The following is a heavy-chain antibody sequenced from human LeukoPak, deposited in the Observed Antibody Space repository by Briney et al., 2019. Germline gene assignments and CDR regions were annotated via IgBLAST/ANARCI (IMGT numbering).Heavy chain of an antibody. V-gene: IGHV3-23*01. J-gene: IGHJ6*02. CDR2: ISGSGNRT. Sequence: GGSLRLSCTASEFSLSDFYMDWVRQAPGKGLEWVSSISGSGNRTYYADSVKGRFTISRDNSKNTLFLQMNSLRAEDTAVYYCAKNLYCGGGSCYPSALGMDVWGQGTTVTVSS. CDR3: AKNLYCGGGSCYPSALGMDV. D-gene: IGHD2-15*01. CDR1: EFSLSDFY.